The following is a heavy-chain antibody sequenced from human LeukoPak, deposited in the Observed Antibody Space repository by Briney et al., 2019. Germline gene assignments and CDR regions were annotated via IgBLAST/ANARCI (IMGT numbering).Heavy chain of an antibody. J-gene: IGHJ4*02. CDR3: ARMTRHYYGSGSYPDY. V-gene: IGHV3-33*01. CDR1: GFTFSSYG. CDR2: IWYDGSNK. Sequence: PGGSLRLSCAASGFTFSSYGMHWVRQAPGKGLEWVAVIWYDGSNKYYADSAKGRFTISRDNSKNTLYLQMNSLRAEDTAVYYCARMTRHYYGSGSYPDYWGQGTLVTVSS. D-gene: IGHD3-10*01.